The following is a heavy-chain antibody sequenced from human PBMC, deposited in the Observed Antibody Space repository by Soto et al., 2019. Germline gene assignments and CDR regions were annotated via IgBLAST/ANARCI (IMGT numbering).Heavy chain of an antibody. D-gene: IGHD3-22*01. CDR1: GFTFSSYA. CDR2: ISYDGSNK. CDR3: ARGSYYYDSSGNFDY. Sequence: QVQLVESGGGVVQPGRSLRLSCAASGFTFSSYAMHWVRQAPGKGLEWVAVISYDGSNKYYADSVKGRFTISRDNSKNTLYLQMNSLRAEDKAVYYCARGSYYYDSSGNFDYWGQGTLVTVSS. V-gene: IGHV3-30-3*01. J-gene: IGHJ4*02.